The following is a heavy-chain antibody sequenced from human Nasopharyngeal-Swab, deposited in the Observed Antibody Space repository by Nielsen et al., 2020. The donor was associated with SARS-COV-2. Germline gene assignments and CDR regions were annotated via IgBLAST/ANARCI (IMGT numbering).Heavy chain of an antibody. CDR2: IKQDGSEK. Sequence: VRQAPGKGLEWVANIKQDGSEKYYVDSVKGRFTISRDNAKNSLYLQMNSLRAEDTAVYYCAREAATRPTNWFDPWGQRTLVTVSS. CDR3: AREAATRPTNWFDP. V-gene: IGHV3-7*01. D-gene: IGHD2-15*01. J-gene: IGHJ5*02.